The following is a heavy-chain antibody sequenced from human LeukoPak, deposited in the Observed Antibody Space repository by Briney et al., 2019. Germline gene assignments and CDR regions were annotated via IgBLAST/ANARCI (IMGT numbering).Heavy chain of an antibody. V-gene: IGHV1-2*02. CDR3: ASDPGTYDAFNI. Sequence: ASVKVSCKASGYTFTDHYFHWVRQAPGQGLEWMGWINPDSGVTDYAQKFQGRVTMTSDTSISTAYMELSSLRSDDTAVFFCASDPGTYDAFNIWGQGTMVTVSS. J-gene: IGHJ3*02. CDR1: GYTFTDHY. CDR2: INPDSGVT.